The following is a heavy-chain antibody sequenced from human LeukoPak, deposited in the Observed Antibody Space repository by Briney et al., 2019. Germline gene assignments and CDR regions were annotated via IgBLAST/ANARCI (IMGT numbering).Heavy chain of an antibody. J-gene: IGHJ5*02. V-gene: IGHV3-33*01. CDR2: IWYDGSNK. D-gene: IGHD6-19*01. CDR3: ARDGSSGWYPNNWFDP. CDR1: GFTFSSYG. Sequence: GGSLRLSCAASGFTFSSYGMHWVRQAPGKGREWVAVIWYDGSNKYYADSVKGRFTISRDNSKNTLYLQMNSLRAEDTAVYYCARDGSSGWYPNNWFDPWGQGTLVTVSS.